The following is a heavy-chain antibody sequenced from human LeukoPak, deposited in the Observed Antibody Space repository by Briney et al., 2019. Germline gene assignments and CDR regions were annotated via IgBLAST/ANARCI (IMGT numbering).Heavy chain of an antibody. CDR2: INAGNGNT. V-gene: IGHV1-3*01. Sequence: ASVKVSCKASGYTFTSYAMHWVRQAPGQRLEWMGWINAGNGNTKYSQKFQGRVTITRDTSASTAYMELSSLRSEDTAVYYCARVRYSGYDPPLADYWGQGTLVTVSS. J-gene: IGHJ4*02. D-gene: IGHD5-12*01. CDR3: ARVRYSGYDPPLADY. CDR1: GYTFTSYA.